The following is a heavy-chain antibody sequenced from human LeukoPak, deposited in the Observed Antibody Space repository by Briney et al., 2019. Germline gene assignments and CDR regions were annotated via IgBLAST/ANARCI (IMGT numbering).Heavy chain of an antibody. J-gene: IGHJ3*02. CDR1: GFTFSSHA. Sequence: PGGSLRLSCAASGFTFSSHAMHWVRQAPGKGLEWVAVISYDGSNKYYADSVKGRFTISRDNSNNALYLQMNSLRAEDTAVYYCARVSTGIDAFDIWGQGTMVTVSS. D-gene: IGHD1-1*01. CDR3: ARVSTGIDAFDI. V-gene: IGHV3-30-3*01. CDR2: ISYDGSNK.